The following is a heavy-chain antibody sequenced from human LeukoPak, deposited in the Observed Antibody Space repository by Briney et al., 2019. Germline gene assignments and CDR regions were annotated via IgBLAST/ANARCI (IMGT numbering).Heavy chain of an antibody. CDR3: ARVIRRGPISIAAAGPDSQYYYYMDV. CDR1: GGSISFSTYY. CDR2: IYYSGNT. D-gene: IGHD6-13*01. J-gene: IGHJ6*03. Sequence: PSETLSLTCTVSGGSISFSTYYWGWIRQPPGKGLDWIGSIYYSGNTYYNPSLKSRVTILVDTSKNQFSLKLSSVTAADTAVYFYARVIRRGPISIAAAGPDSQYYYYMDVWGKGTTVTVSS. V-gene: IGHV4-39*07.